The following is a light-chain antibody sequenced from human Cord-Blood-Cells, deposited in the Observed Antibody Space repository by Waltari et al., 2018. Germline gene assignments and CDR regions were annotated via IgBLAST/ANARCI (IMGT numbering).Light chain of an antibody. CDR3: SSYTSSSTWV. CDR2: DVI. Sequence: QSALTQPASVSGSPGQSITISCTGTSSDVGGYNYFSWYQQHPGKAPKLMIYDVIKRPSGVSNRFSGSKSGNTASLTISGLQAEDEADYYCSSYTSSSTWVFGGGTKLTVL. CDR1: SSDVGGYNY. V-gene: IGLV2-14*01. J-gene: IGLJ3*02.